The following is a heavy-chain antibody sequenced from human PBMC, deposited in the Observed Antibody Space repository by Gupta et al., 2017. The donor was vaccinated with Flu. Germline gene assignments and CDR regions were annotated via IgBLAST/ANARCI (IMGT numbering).Heavy chain of an antibody. CDR1: GGSFSGYY. D-gene: IGHD3-22*01. CDR3: AFDSSGYIVDY. V-gene: IGHV4-34*01. Sequence: QVQLQQWGAGLLKPSETLSLTCAVYGGSFSGYYWSWIRQPPGKGLEWIGEINHSGSTNYNPSLKSRVTISVDTSKNQFSLKLSSVTAADTAVYYCAFDSSGYIVDYWGQGTLVTVSS. J-gene: IGHJ4*02. CDR2: INHSGST.